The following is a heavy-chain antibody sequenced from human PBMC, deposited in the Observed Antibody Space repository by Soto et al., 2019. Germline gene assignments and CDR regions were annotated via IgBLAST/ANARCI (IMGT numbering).Heavy chain of an antibody. D-gene: IGHD4-4*01. J-gene: IGHJ4*02. CDR1: GFIFSSYE. V-gene: IGHV3-48*03. CDR3: ARGKGTTLDY. CDR2: ISSSGSTI. Sequence: EVQLVEYGGGLVQPGGSLRLSCAASGFIFSSYEMNWVRQAPGKGLEWVSYISSSGSTIYYADSVKGRFTISRDNAKNSLYLQMNSLRAEDTAVYYCARGKGTTLDYWGQGTLVTVSS.